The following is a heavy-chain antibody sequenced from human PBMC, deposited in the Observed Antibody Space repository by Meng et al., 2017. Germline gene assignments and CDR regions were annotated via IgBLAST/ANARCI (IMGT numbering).Heavy chain of an antibody. CDR2: IHPKSGDT. CDR3: TRGGDYGDYLDW. Sequence: QVQFVQSGAEVKSPGASVRVSCEAYGYTFTDHDLHWVRQAPGPGPEWMGRIHPKSGDTDYAQKFRGKVTMTRDTSIRTSYMELIRLISDDTAVYYCTRGGDYGDYLDWWGQGTLVTVSS. D-gene: IGHD4-17*01. J-gene: IGHJ4*02. V-gene: IGHV1-2*06. CDR1: GYTFTDHD.